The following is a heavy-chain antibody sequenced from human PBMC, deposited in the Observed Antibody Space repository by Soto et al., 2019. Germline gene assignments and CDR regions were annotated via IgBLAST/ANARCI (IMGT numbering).Heavy chain of an antibody. Sequence: EVQLLESWGGLVQPGGSLRLSCAASGFTFSRYSMNWVRQAPGKGLEWVSYISSSSSTIYYADSVKGRFTISRDNAKNSLDLQMNSLRDEDTAVYYCARGADYGDYVDAHPWWGQGTLVTVSS. D-gene: IGHD4-17*01. V-gene: IGHV3-48*02. CDR1: GFTFSRYS. CDR3: ARGADYGDYVDAHPW. J-gene: IGHJ4*02. CDR2: ISSSSSTI.